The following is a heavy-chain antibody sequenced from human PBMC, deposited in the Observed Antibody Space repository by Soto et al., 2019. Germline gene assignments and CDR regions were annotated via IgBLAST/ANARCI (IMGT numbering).Heavy chain of an antibody. CDR3: ARGPFTARWLLLPSPIDY. CDR2: ISAYNGNT. D-gene: IGHD3-22*01. V-gene: IGHV1-18*01. Sequence: QVQLVQSGAEVKKPGASVKVSCKASGYTFTSYGISWVRQAPGQGLEWMGWISAYNGNTNYAQKLQGRVTMTTDTPTSTDYLELRSLRSDDTAVYYCARGPFTARWLLLPSPIDYWGQGTLVTVSS. CDR1: GYTFTSYG. J-gene: IGHJ4*02.